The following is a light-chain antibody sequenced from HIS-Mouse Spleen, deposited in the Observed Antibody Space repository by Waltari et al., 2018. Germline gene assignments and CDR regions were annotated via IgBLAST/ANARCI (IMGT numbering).Light chain of an antibody. CDR3: CSYAGSNWV. V-gene: IGLV2-23*01. Sequence: QSALTQPASVSGSPGQSITISCTGTRRDVGSYTLVSWYQQHPGKAPKLMIYEGSKRPSGVSNRFSGSKSGNTASLTISGLQAEDEADYYCCSYAGSNWVFGGGTKLTVL. CDR1: RRDVGSYTL. CDR2: EGS. J-gene: IGLJ3*02.